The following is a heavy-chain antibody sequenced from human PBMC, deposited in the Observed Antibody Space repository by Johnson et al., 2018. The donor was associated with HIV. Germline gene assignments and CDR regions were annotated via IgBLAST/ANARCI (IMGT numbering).Heavy chain of an antibody. J-gene: IGHJ3*02. Sequence: VQLVESGGGLVQPGGSLRLSCAASGFTVSSNYMSWVRQAPGKGLVWVSSINSDESSTNYAESVKGRFAISRDNAKNTLYLKMNSLRAEDTAVYYCARAGKTVTFDIWGQGTMVTVSS. CDR3: ARAGKTVTFDI. V-gene: IGHV3-74*02. CDR1: GFTVSSNY. D-gene: IGHD1-14*01. CDR2: INSDESST.